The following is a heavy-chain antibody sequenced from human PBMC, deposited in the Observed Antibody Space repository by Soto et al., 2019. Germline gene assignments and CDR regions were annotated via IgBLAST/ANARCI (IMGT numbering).Heavy chain of an antibody. V-gene: IGHV3-30-3*01. CDR1: RFTFSSYA. J-gene: IGHJ4*02. D-gene: IGHD3-22*01. CDR3: ARGGPVVYDSSGYQRGYFDY. CDR2: ISYDGSNK. Sequence: QVQLVESGGGVVQPGRSLRLSCAASRFTFSSYAMHWVRQAPGKGLEWVAIISYDGSNKYYADSVKGRFTISRDNSKNSLYLQMNSLSAEDTAVYYCARGGPVVYDSSGYQRGYFDYWGQGTLVTVSS.